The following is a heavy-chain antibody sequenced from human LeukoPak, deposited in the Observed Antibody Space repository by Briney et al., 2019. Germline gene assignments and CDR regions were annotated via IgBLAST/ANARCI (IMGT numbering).Heavy chain of an antibody. Sequence: GGSLRLSCAASGFTFSSYGMHWVRQAPGKGLEWVAVISYDGSNKYYADSVKGRFTISRDNSKNTLYLQMNSLRAEDTAVYYCARGYSSGLRGATEPGFDCWGQGTLVSVSS. CDR1: GFTFSSYG. J-gene: IGHJ4*02. CDR3: ARGYSSGLRGATEPGFDC. D-gene: IGHD6-19*01. V-gene: IGHV3-30*03. CDR2: ISYDGSNK.